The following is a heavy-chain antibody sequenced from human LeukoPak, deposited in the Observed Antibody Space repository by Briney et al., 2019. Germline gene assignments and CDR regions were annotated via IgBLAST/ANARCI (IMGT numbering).Heavy chain of an antibody. D-gene: IGHD5-24*01. J-gene: IGHJ4*02. Sequence: ASVKVSCKASGYTFTAYFIYWVRQAPGQGLEWVGWINPSSGRTNSAQKFQGRVTMTRDTSISTAYMDLSRLTSDDTAVYYCARGGAKGYNYFDYWGQGTLVTVSS. CDR3: ARGGAKGYNYFDY. CDR2: INPSSGRT. CDR1: GYTFTAYF. V-gene: IGHV1-2*02.